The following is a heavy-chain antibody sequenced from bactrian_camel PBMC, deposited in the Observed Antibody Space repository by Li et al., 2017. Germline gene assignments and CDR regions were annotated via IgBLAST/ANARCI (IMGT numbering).Heavy chain of an antibody. CDR3: ASSSAVCTDRMIYQVWMFNY. Sequence: VQLVESGGTTVEAGGSLRLSCTYNVYTSGFWCMGWFRHGPGQEGVATIGTSGGRIYYADSVKGRFTISQDNANMVYLQMNSLKPEDTAMYYCASSSAVCTDRMIYQVWMFNYWGQGTQVTVS. D-gene: IGHD3*01. CDR1: VYTSGFWC. CDR2: IGTSGGRI. V-gene: IGHV3S63*01. J-gene: IGHJ4*01.